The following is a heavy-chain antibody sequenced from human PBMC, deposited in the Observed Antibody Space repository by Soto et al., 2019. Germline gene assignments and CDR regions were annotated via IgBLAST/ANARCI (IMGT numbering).Heavy chain of an antibody. CDR2: IYHSGNT. D-gene: IGHD1-1*01. V-gene: IGHV4-31*03. CDR1: GGSISSGGYY. CDR3: ARDPMRYPNYFDY. J-gene: IGHJ4*02. Sequence: QVQLQESGPGLVKPSETLSLTCTVSGGSISSGGYYWSWIRQHPGKGLEWIGYIYHSGNTYYNPSLKSRVTISVDTSKNQFSLKLSSVTAADTAVYYCARDPMRYPNYFDYWGQGTLVTVSS.